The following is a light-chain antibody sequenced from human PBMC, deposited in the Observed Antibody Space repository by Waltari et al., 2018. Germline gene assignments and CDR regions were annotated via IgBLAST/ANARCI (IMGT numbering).Light chain of an antibody. CDR2: LGS. CDR1: QSLLHTNGYNY. V-gene: IGKV2-28*01. CDR3: QQYYRNPYT. Sequence: DIVMTQSPLSLAVIPGEPASISCRSSQSLLHTNGYNYVDWYLQKPGQSPNLLIYLGSNRASGVPDRFSGSGSGTEFTLKISRVETDDLGVYYCQQYYRNPYTFGQGTNLEI. J-gene: IGKJ2*01.